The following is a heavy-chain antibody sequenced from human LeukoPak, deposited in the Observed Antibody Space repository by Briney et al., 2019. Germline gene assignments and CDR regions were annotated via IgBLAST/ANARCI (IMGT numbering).Heavy chain of an antibody. V-gene: IGHV3-23*01. J-gene: IGHJ6*03. CDR1: GFTFSSYG. D-gene: IGHD6-19*01. CDR3: AKMDGPGIAVAGTYYYYYYMDV. Sequence: GGSLRLSCAASGFTFSSYGMSWVRQAPGKGLEWVSAISGSGGSTYYADSVKGRFTISRDNSKNTLYLQMNSLRAEDTAVYYCAKMDGPGIAVAGTYYYYYYMDVWGKGTTVTISS. CDR2: ISGSGGST.